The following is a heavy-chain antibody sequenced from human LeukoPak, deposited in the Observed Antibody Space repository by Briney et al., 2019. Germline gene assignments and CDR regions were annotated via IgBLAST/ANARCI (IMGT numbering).Heavy chain of an antibody. CDR3: ARFSRAAAGTNLFDP. CDR1: GFTFTSYY. V-gene: IGHV1-46*01. Sequence: GASVKVSCKASGFTFTSYYMHWLRQAPGQGLEWMGIINPSGGSTSYAQKFQGRVTMTRDTSTSTVYMELSSLRSEDTAVYYCARFSRAAAGTNLFDPWGQGTLVTVSS. D-gene: IGHD6-13*01. J-gene: IGHJ5*02. CDR2: INPSGGST.